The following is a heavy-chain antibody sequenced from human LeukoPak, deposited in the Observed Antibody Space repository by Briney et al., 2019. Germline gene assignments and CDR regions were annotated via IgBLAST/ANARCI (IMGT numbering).Heavy chain of an antibody. D-gene: IGHD4-23*01. CDR3: ARDDSIYGDNREDY. J-gene: IGHJ4*02. Sequence: GASVKVSCKASGYTFTGYYMHWVRQAPGQGLEWMGRINPNTGGTNYAQKFQGRVTMTRDTSISTAYMELSRLRSDDTAVYYCARDDSIYGDNREDYWGQGTLVTVSS. CDR2: INPNTGGT. V-gene: IGHV1-2*06. CDR1: GYTFTGYY.